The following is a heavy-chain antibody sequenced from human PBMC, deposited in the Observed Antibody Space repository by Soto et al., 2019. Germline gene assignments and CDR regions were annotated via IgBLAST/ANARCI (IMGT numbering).Heavy chain of an antibody. CDR2: ISYDGSNK. CDR3: ARESGIAAAVYYYYYGMDV. D-gene: IGHD6-13*01. Sequence: QVQLGESGGGVVQPGRSLRLSCAASGFTFSSYGMHWVRQAPGKGLEWGAVISYDGSNKYYADSVKGRFTISRDNSKNTLYLQMNSLRAEDTAVYYCARESGIAAAVYYYYYGMDVWGQGTTVTVSS. V-gene: IGHV3-30*03. J-gene: IGHJ6*02. CDR1: GFTFSSYG.